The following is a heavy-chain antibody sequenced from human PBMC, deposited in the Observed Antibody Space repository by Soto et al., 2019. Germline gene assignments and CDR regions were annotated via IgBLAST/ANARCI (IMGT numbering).Heavy chain of an antibody. Sequence: ASVKVSCKASGYTFTSYAMHWGRQAPGQRLEWMGWINAVNGNRKYSQKFQGRVTITRDTSASTAYMELSSLRSEDTAVYYCARVASGSQRHFDYWGQGTLVTVSS. CDR1: GYTFTSYA. CDR3: ARVASGSQRHFDY. CDR2: INAVNGNR. V-gene: IGHV1-3*01. J-gene: IGHJ4*02. D-gene: IGHD5-12*01.